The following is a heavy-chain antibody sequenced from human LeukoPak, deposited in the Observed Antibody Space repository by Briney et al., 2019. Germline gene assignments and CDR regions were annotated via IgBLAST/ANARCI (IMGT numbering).Heavy chain of an antibody. Sequence: GGSLRLSCAASGFIFSDYYMSWIRQAPGKGLEWVSYLSTSGDIMYYAGSVKGRFTIPRDNAKNSLYLEMDSLRAEDTAVYYCARGHYGGNPADAFDIWGQGTMVTVS. CDR3: ARGHYGGNPADAFDI. CDR1: GFIFSDYY. V-gene: IGHV3-11*01. D-gene: IGHD4-23*01. CDR2: LSTSGDIM. J-gene: IGHJ3*02.